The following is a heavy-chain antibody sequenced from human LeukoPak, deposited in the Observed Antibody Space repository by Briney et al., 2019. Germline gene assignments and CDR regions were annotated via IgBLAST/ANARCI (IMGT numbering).Heavy chain of an antibody. CDR2: IYHSGNT. V-gene: IGHV4-31*03. CDR3: ARDSGGYSYLDS. D-gene: IGHD2-21*02. Sequence: SETLSLTRTVSGASISSSNYYWSWIRQHPGKGLEWIGHIYHSGNTYYNPSLKSRVTISVDTSENQFSLKLSSVTAADTAVYSCARDSGGYSYLDSWGQGTLVTVSS. CDR1: GASISSSNYY. J-gene: IGHJ4*02.